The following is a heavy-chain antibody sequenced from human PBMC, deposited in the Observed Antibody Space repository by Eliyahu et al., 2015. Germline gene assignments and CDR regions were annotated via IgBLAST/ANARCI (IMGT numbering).Heavy chain of an antibody. CDR2: ISGSGSII. V-gene: IGHV3-11*01. Sequence: QVQLVESGGDLVKPGGSLRLSCAAXGFPFGXYYMSWXRQVPGKGLEWLSYISGSGSIIYYADSVKGRFTISRDNAKNSLYLQMNSLRAEDTAVYFCARDYGGTNHYLNDMDVWGQGTTVTVSS. CDR3: ARDYGGTNHYLNDMDV. D-gene: IGHD4-23*01. CDR1: GFPFGXYY. J-gene: IGHJ6*02.